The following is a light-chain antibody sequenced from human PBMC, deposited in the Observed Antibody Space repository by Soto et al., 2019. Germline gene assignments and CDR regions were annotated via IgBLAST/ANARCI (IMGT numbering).Light chain of an antibody. CDR3: SLYTRANPSV. J-gene: IGLJ1*01. Sequence: QSVLTQPPCVSGSPGQSVTISCTGTSADFVSYNRVSWYQQPPGTAPKLIIYEASNRPSGVPDRFSGSKSGNTASLTISGLQAADEADYYCSLYTRANPSVFATGPKATVL. V-gene: IGLV2-18*01. CDR1: SADFVSYNR. CDR2: EAS.